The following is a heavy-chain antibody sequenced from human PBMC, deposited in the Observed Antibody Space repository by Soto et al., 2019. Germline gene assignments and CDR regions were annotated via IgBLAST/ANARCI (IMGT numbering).Heavy chain of an antibody. V-gene: IGHV3-23*01. J-gene: IGHJ5*01. CDR1: GFTFSSDA. CDR3: VTGAWAAVVGRGNCFDY. D-gene: IGHD6-19*01. Sequence: EVQLLESGGTLVQPGGSLRLSCAVSGFTFSSDAMSWVRQAPGKGLAWVSSISGNGGSTYHGESMKGRFSISRDNSKTRRELQLNIRRADDTAVYYCVTGAWAAVVGRGNCFDYWGLGTLVTVSS. CDR2: ISGNGGST.